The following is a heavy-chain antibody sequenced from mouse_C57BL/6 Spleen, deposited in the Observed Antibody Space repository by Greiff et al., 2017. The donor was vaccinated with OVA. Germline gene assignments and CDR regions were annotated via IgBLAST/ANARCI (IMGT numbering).Heavy chain of an antibody. CDR3: ARNDRAMDY. CDR1: GYTFTDYN. CDR2: INPNNGGT. D-gene: IGHD2-14*01. Sequence: EVKLVESGPELVKPGASVKIPCKASGYTFTDYNMDWVKQSHGKSLEWIGDINPNNGGTIYNQKFKGKATLTVDKSSSTAYMELRSLTSEDTAVYYCARNDRAMDYWGQGTSVTVSS. J-gene: IGHJ4*01. V-gene: IGHV1-18*01.